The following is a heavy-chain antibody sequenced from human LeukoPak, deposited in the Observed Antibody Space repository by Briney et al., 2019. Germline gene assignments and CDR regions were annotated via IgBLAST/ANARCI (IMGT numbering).Heavy chain of an antibody. CDR1: GYSFTSYW. Sequence: GESLKIPCKGSGYSFTSYWIGWVRQMPGKGLEWMGIIYPGDSDTRYSPSFQGQVTISADKSISTAYLQWSSLKASDTAMYYCARQGVDYYDSSGPTSDIWGQGTMVTVSS. V-gene: IGHV5-51*01. CDR2: IYPGDSDT. CDR3: ARQGVDYYDSSGPTSDI. D-gene: IGHD3-22*01. J-gene: IGHJ3*02.